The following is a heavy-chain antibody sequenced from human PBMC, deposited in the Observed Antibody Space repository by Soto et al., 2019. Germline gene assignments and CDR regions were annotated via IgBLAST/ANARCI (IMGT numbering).Heavy chain of an antibody. D-gene: IGHD2-15*01. CDR3: ARDRAYGGVRVVVVAATALGMDV. CDR2: ISSSSSYI. CDR1: GFTFSSYS. J-gene: IGHJ6*02. V-gene: IGHV3-21*01. Sequence: PGGSLRFSCAASGFTFSSYSMNWVRQAPGKGLEWVSSISSSSSYIYYADSVKGRFTISRDNAKNSLYLQMNSLRAEDTAVYYCARDRAYGGVRVVVVAATALGMDVWGHGTTVTVSS.